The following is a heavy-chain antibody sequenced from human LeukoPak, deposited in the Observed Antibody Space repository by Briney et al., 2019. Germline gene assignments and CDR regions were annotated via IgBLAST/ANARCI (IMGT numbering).Heavy chain of an antibody. V-gene: IGHV3-21*01. D-gene: IGHD3-16*01. CDR2: ISSSSNYI. Sequence: GGSLRLSWAASGXTFSSYSMNWVRQAPGKGLEWVSSISSSSNYIYYADSVRGRFTISRDNAKNSLYLQMNSLRPEDTAVYYCARMSRYGLDYWGQGTLVTVSS. CDR1: GXTFSSYS. CDR3: ARMSRYGLDY. J-gene: IGHJ4*02.